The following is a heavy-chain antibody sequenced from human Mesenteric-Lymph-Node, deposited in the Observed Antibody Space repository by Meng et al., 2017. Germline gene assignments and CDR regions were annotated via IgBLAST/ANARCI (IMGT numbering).Heavy chain of an antibody. CDR1: GGSFSGYY. D-gene: IGHD4-17*01. Sequence: QGPLLQWGGGLLKPSVTLSLTCAVYGGSFSGYYWSWIRQHPGKGLEWIGEINNSGSTNYTPSLTSRVTISVETSKTQFSLKLSSVPAADTAVYYCARRYGASAYNWFDPWGQGTLVTVSS. V-gene: IGHV4-34*01. CDR2: INNSGST. CDR3: ARRYGASAYNWFDP. J-gene: IGHJ5*02.